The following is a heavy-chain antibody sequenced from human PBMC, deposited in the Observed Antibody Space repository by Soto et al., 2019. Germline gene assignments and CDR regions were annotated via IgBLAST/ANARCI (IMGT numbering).Heavy chain of an antibody. D-gene: IGHD7-27*01. V-gene: IGHV1-2*02. CDR3: ARVLLSGAHYFDF. CDR2: INPNTGGT. CDR1: GYTLSDHF. Sequence: ASVKVSCKASGYTLSDHFIHWLRQAPGQGPEWMGWINPNTGGTNYAQKFQGRVTVTRDMSSGTFFLEVSSLKSDDTALCYCARVLLSGAHYFDFWGQGSLVTVSS. J-gene: IGHJ4*02.